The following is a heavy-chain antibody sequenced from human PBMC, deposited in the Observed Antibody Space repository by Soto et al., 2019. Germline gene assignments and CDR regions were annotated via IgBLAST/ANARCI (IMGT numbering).Heavy chain of an antibody. Sequence: QVQLQQWGAGLLKASETLSLTCVVSGGSFGGYFWTWIRQSPGRGLEWIGEISHSGSRNYNPAFQSRVIISVDSSKNHVSLKLSSVTAADSATYFCARGLAYDRPITVAEPFDSWGQGTLVTVSS. V-gene: IGHV4-34*02. CDR2: ISHSGSR. D-gene: IGHD6-19*01. CDR1: GGSFGGYF. J-gene: IGHJ4*02. CDR3: ARGLAYDRPITVAEPFDS.